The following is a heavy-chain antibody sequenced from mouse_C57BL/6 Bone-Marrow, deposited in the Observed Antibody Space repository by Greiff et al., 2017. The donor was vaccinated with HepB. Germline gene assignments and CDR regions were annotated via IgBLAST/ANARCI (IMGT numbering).Heavy chain of an antibody. J-gene: IGHJ4*01. CDR1: GFTFSDYG. CDR3: ARPVYYDYDGYAMDY. V-gene: IGHV5-15*01. Sequence: DVKLVESGGGLVQPGGSLKLSCAASGFTFSDYGMAWVRQAPRKGPEWVAFISNLAYSIYYADTVKGRFTISRENAKNTLYLEMSSLRSEDTAMYVYARPVYYDYDGYAMDYWGQGTSVTVSS. CDR2: ISNLAYSI. D-gene: IGHD2-4*01.